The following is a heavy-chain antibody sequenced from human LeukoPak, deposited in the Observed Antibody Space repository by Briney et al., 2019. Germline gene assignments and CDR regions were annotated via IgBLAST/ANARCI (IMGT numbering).Heavy chain of an antibody. Sequence: GGSLRLSCAASGFTFSTYEMNWVRQAPGKGLEWVSYISSSASTINYADSVKGRFTISRDNAKNSLYLQMNSLRAEDTAVYYCASVLGSTGRGYFDYWGQGTLVTVSS. J-gene: IGHJ4*02. CDR2: ISSSASTI. CDR3: ASVLGSTGRGYFDY. CDR1: GFTFSTYE. V-gene: IGHV3-48*03. D-gene: IGHD2-8*02.